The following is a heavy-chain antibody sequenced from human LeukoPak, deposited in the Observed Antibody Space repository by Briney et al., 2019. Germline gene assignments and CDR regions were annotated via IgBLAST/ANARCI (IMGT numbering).Heavy chain of an antibody. CDR1: GFTFSSYA. V-gene: IGHV3-23*01. J-gene: IGHJ5*02. Sequence: GGSLRLSCAASGFTFSSYAMTWVRQAPGKGLEWISTILGAGRTTYYADSVKGRFTISRDNSRNTLSLQLNSLRAEDTAVYYCARKYPDHWFDPWGQGTLVTASS. CDR3: ARKYPDHWFDP. D-gene: IGHD6-6*01. CDR2: ILGAGRTT.